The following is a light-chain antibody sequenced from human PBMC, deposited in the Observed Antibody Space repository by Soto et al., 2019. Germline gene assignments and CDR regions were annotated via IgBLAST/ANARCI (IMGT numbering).Light chain of an antibody. CDR2: DAS. J-gene: IGKJ4*01. V-gene: IGKV1-5*01. Sequence: DIQMTQSPSTLSASVGDTVTITCRASQSISIWLAWYQQKPGKAPKLLIYDASSLESWVPSRFRGRGNGTGFTLTVRSLQPDDFATYFCQQYDSDPLTFGGGTKVEVK. CDR1: QSISIW. CDR3: QQYDSDPLT.